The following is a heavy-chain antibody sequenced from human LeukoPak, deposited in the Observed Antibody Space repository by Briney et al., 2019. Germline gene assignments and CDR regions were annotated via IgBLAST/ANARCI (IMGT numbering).Heavy chain of an antibody. D-gene: IGHD5-24*01. CDR2: IYHSGST. V-gene: IGHV4-30-2*01. CDR3: ARDRRNFQH. J-gene: IGHJ1*01. CDR1: GGSISSGGYY. Sequence: SQTLSLTCTVSGGSISSGGYYWSWIRQPPGKGLEWIGYIYHSGSTYYNPSLKSRVTISVDRSKNQFSLKLSSVTAADTAVYYCARDRRNFQHWGQGTLVTVSS.